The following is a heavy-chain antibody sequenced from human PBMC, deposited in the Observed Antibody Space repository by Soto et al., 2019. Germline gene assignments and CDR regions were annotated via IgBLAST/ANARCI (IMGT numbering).Heavy chain of an antibody. CDR1: GYTFTSNR. CDR3: ASITNATSGWLPDY. V-gene: IGHV1-18*04. D-gene: IGHD2-8*01. CDR2: INVYNGNT. J-gene: IGHJ4*01. Sequence: ASVKVSCKASGYTFTSNRIGWVRQAPGQGLEWMGWINVYNGNTKYAHQLQGRVTLTTDTSTSIAXIELRNLRSEDTAVPYCASITNATSGWLPDYWG.